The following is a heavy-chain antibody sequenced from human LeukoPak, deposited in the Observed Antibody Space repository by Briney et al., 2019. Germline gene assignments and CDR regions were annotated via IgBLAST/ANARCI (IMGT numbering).Heavy chain of an antibody. J-gene: IGHJ4*02. CDR2: INPNSGGT. V-gene: IGHV1-2*02. Sequence: ASVTVSCKPSGYTFTGHYMHWLRQAPGHGREWMGWINPNSGGTNYVQKFKGRVTMTRDTSISTAYMELSRLRSDDTAVYYCAKQAEEQWVLIDYWGQGTLVTVSS. CDR3: AKQAEEQWVLIDY. D-gene: IGHD6-19*01. CDR1: GYTFTGHY.